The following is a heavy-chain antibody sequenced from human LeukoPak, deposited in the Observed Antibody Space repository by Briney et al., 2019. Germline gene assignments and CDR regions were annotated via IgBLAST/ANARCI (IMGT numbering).Heavy chain of an antibody. CDR2: IIPLLGVA. Sequence: SVKVSCKASGGTLSSYAMSWVRLAPGQGLEWLGRIIPLLGVANYAQKFQGRVTITADESTSTAYMELSSLRSEDTAVYYCARDQGSTWSIDYWGQGTLVTVSS. CDR1: GGTLSSYA. J-gene: IGHJ4*02. CDR3: ARDQGSTWSIDY. V-gene: IGHV1-69*04. D-gene: IGHD6-13*01.